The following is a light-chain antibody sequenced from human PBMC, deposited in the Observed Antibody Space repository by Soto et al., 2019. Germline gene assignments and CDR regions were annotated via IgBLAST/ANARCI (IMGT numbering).Light chain of an antibody. CDR2: EVS. J-gene: IGLJ1*01. CDR3: SSKRDSSTLFV. V-gene: IGLV2-14*01. CDR1: SSDVGGYKY. Sequence: QSALTQPASVSESPGRSITIYCAGTSSDVGGYKYVSWYQQHPGKAPKLMIYEVSTRPSGVSNRFSGSKSGNTASLTISGLQAEDEADYYCSSKRDSSTLFVFGTGTKVTVL.